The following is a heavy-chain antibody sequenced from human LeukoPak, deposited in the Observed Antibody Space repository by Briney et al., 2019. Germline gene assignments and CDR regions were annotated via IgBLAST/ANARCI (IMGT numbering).Heavy chain of an antibody. Sequence: GSLRLSCAASGFTFSSYGMHWVRQPPGKGLEWIGEINHSGSTNYNPSLKSRVTISVDTSKNQFSLKLSSVTAADTAVYYCARTPNGEMATISRDGYFDYWGQGTLVTVSS. CDR2: INHSGST. J-gene: IGHJ4*02. D-gene: IGHD5-24*01. CDR3: ARTPNGEMATISRDGYFDY. CDR1: GFTFSSYG. V-gene: IGHV4-34*01.